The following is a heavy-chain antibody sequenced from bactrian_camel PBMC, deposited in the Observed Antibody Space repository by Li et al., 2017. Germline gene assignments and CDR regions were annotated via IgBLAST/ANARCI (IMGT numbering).Heavy chain of an antibody. J-gene: IGHJ7*01. CDR2: QYRDGVAT. V-gene: IGHV3S40*01. Sequence: DVQLVESGGGSVQAGGSLRLSCAASGHTFSRNSMCMGWFRQAPGKERKGIIGQYRDGVATWYGDDVKGRFTMSQDNAKNMVYLQMNALKPEDTGTYYCAVGSGIGSGWESGNGMEYWGEGTQVTVS. D-gene: IGHD1*01. CDR1: GHTFSRNSMC.